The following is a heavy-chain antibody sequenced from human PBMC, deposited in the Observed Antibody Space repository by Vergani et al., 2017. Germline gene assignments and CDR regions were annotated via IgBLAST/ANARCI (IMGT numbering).Heavy chain of an antibody. Sequence: QVQLVESGGGVVQPGRSLRLSCVASGFTFSSYGMHWVRQAPGKGLEWVAVIWYDGSNKYYADFVKGRFTISRDNSKNTLYLQMNSLRAEDTAVYYCARDGKKSAFDIWGQGTMVTVSS. D-gene: IGHD1-14*01. CDR1: GFTFSSYG. CDR2: IWYDGSNK. CDR3: ARDGKKSAFDI. V-gene: IGHV3-33*01. J-gene: IGHJ3*02.